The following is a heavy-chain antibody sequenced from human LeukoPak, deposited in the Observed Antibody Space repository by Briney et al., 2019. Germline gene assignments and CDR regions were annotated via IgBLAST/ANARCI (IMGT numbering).Heavy chain of an antibody. CDR3: ARDDRYSRGWYDFDY. Sequence: PGGSLRLSCAASGFTVSSDYMSWVRQAPGKGLEWVSFIYGGGSTYYADSVKGRFTISRDNSKNTVYLQMNSLRAEDTAVYYCARDDRYSRGWYDFDYWGQGTLVTVSS. V-gene: IGHV3-66*01. J-gene: IGHJ4*02. D-gene: IGHD6-19*01. CDR1: GFTVSSDY. CDR2: IYGGGST.